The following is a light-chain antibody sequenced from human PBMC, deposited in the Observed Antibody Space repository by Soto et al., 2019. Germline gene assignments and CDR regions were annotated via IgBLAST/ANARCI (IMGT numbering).Light chain of an antibody. V-gene: IGKV1-12*01. CDR1: QDISSW. J-gene: IGKJ2*01. CDR2: AAS. CDR3: QQANSFPYT. Sequence: DIQMTQSPSTLSASVGDRVTITCRASQDISSWLAWYQQKPGKAPNLLIYAASSLQSGVPPRFSGSGSGTDFTLTISSLQPEDFATYYCQQANSFPYTFGQGTKVDIK.